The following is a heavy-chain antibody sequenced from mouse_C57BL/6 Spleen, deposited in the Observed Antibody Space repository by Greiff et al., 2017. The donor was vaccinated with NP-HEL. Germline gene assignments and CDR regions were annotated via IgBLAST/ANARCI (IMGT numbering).Heavy chain of an antibody. CDR3: ARSKGAYSNYFDY. CDR2: IYWDDDK. J-gene: IGHJ2*01. Sequence: QVTLKESGPGILQSSQTLSLTCSFSGFSLSTSGMGVSWIRQPSGKGLEWLAHIYWDDDKRYNPSLKSRLTISKDTSRNQVFLKITSVDTADTATYYCARSKGAYSNYFDYWGQGTTLTVSS. CDR1: GFSLSTSGMG. D-gene: IGHD2-5*01. V-gene: IGHV8-12*01.